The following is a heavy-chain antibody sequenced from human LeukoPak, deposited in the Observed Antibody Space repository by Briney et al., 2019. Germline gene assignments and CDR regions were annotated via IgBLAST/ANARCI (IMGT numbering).Heavy chain of an antibody. J-gene: IGHJ6*03. CDR1: GGTFSNYA. V-gene: IGHV1-69*05. CDR3: ARGPTDYYMDV. Sequence: KASGGTFSNYAISWVRQAPGQGLEWMGGIIPIFGTANYAQKLQDRVTLSMEESTSTAYMELSSLRSEDTAVYYCARGPTDYYMDVWGTGTTVTVSS. CDR2: IIPIFGTA.